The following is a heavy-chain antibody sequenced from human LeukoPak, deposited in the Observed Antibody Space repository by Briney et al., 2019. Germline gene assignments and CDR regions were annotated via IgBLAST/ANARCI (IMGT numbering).Heavy chain of an antibody. J-gene: IGHJ6*02. CDR3: AKVEGSVYYYYCGMDV. CDR2: ISGSGGST. CDR1: GFTFSSYA. D-gene: IGHD5-24*01. Sequence: PGRSLRLSCAASGFTFSSYAMSWVRQAPGKGLEWVSAISGSGGSTYYADSVKGRFTISRDNSKNTLYLQMNSLRAEDTAVYYCAKVEGSVYYYYCGMDVWGQGTTVTVSS. V-gene: IGHV3-23*01.